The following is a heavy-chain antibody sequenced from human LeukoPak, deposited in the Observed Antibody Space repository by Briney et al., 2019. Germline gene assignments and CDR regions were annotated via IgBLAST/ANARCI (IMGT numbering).Heavy chain of an antibody. CDR3: LPYSGYDFVGIDY. Sequence: GGSLRLSCAASGFTFSSYWMHWVRQAPGKGLVWVSRINSDGSSTNYADSVKGRFTISRDNAKNSLYLQMNSLRAEDTAVYYCLPYSGYDFVGIDYWGQGTLVTVSS. CDR1: GFTFSSYW. J-gene: IGHJ4*02. V-gene: IGHV3-74*01. D-gene: IGHD5-12*01. CDR2: INSDGSST.